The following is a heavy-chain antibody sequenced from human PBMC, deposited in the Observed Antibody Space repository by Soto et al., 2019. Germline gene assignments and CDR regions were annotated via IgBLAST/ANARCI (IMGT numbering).Heavy chain of an antibody. J-gene: IGHJ5*02. D-gene: IGHD6-13*01. Sequence: SETLSLTCTVSGGSISSYYWSWIRQPPGKGLEWIGYIYYSGSTNYNPSLKSRVTISVDTSKNQFSLKLSSVTAADTAVYYCARGGSSWTGWFDPWGQGTLVTVS. V-gene: IGHV4-59*01. CDR2: IYYSGST. CDR3: ARGGSSWTGWFDP. CDR1: GGSISSYY.